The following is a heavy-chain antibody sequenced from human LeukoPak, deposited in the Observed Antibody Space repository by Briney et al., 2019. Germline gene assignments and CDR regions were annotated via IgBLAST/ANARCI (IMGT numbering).Heavy chain of an antibody. V-gene: IGHV1-8*03. CDR3: ARDQYCSGGSCYSGIGY. CDR1: GYTFTSYD. Sequence: GASVKVSCKASGYTFTSYDINWVRQATGQGLEWVGGMNPNSGNTGYAQKFQGRVTITRNTSISTAYMELSSLRSEDTAVYYCARDQYCSGGSCYSGIGYWGQGTLVTVSS. CDR2: MNPNSGNT. D-gene: IGHD2-15*01. J-gene: IGHJ4*02.